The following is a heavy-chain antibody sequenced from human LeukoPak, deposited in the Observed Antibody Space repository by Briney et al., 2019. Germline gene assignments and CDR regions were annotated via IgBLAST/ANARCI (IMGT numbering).Heavy chain of an antibody. CDR3: ARGRRGYSSFAS. V-gene: IGHV4-34*01. CDR1: GFTFSSYA. D-gene: IGHD5-18*01. CDR2: INHSGST. J-gene: IGHJ4*02. Sequence: GSLRLSCAASGFTFSSYAMSWVRQVPGKGLEWIGEINHSGSTNYNPSLKSRVTISVDTSKNQFSLKLSSVTAADTAVYYCARGRRGYSSFASWGQGTLVTVSS.